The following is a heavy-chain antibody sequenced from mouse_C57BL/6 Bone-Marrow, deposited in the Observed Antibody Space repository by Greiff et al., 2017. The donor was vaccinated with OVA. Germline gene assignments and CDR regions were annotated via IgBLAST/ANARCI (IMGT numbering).Heavy chain of an antibody. CDR2: INPNNGGT. J-gene: IGHJ2*01. CDR1: GYTFTDYY. Sequence: EVQLQQSGPELVKPGASVKISCKASGYTFTDYYMNWVKQSHGKSLEWIGDINPNNGGTSYNQKFKGKATLTVDKSSSTAYMELRSLTSEDSAVYYCAIWGITTREYFDYWGQGTTLTVSS. V-gene: IGHV1-26*01. D-gene: IGHD2-4*01. CDR3: AIWGITTREYFDY.